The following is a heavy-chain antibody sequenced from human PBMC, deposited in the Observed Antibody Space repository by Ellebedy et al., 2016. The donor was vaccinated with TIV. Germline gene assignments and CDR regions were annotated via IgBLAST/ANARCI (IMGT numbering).Heavy chain of an antibody. CDR1: GFAVSSNY. V-gene: IGHV3-53*01. CDR3: ARSRGVSY. CDR2: IYSDGNT. J-gene: IGHJ4*02. D-gene: IGHD2-8*01. Sequence: GESLKISCAASGFAVSSNYMTWVRQAPGRGLEWVSLIYSDGNTNYADSVRGRFTISRDSSKNTLDLQMNSLRAEDTAVYYCARSRGVSYWGQGTLVTVSS.